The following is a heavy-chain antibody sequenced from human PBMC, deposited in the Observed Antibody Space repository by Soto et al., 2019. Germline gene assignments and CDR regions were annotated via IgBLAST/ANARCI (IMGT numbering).Heavy chain of an antibody. D-gene: IGHD5-12*01. CDR2: FDPEDGET. Sequence: GASVKVSCKVSGYTLTELSMHWVRQAPGKGLEWMGGFDPEDGETIYAQKFQGRVTMTEDTSTDTAYMELSSLRSEDTAVYYCATITIESVATTFDYWGQGTLVTVSS. CDR3: ATITIESVATTFDY. J-gene: IGHJ4*02. CDR1: GYTLTELS. V-gene: IGHV1-24*01.